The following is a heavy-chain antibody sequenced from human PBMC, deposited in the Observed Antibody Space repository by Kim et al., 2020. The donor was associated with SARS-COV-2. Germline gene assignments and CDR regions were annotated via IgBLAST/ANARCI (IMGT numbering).Heavy chain of an antibody. V-gene: IGHV4-34*01. CDR3: ARGRGYYDILTGYLKLFYFDY. J-gene: IGHJ4*02. D-gene: IGHD3-9*01. CDR1: GGSFSGYY. Sequence: SETLSLTCAVYGGSFSGYYWSWIRQPPGKGLEWIGEINHSGSTNYNPSLKSRVTISVDTSKNQFSLKLSSVTAADTAVYYCARGRGYYDILTGYLKLFYFDYWGQGTLVTVSS. CDR2: INHSGST.